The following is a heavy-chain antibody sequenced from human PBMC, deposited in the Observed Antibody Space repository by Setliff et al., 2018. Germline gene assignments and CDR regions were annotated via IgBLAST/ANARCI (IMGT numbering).Heavy chain of an antibody. V-gene: IGHV1-18*01. J-gene: IGHJ4*02. CDR3: ARDTYNPNWYGDRSFEY. CDR2: ISPYNGDT. D-gene: IGHD1-1*01. Sequence: ASVKVSCKASGYGFTSYGISWVRQAPGQGLEWMGWISPYNGDTSCTQKLQDRVTMTTDISTSTAFMELRSLTSDDTAIYYCARDTYNPNWYGDRSFEYWGQGTLVTVSS. CDR1: GYGFTSYG.